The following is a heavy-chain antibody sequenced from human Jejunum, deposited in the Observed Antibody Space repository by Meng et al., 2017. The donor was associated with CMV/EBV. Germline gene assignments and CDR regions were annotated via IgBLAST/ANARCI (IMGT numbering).Heavy chain of an antibody. CDR2: ISYDGSIK. J-gene: IGHJ4*02. CDR1: GFSFSSCG. CDR3: ARDPDKKWLYLDY. V-gene: IGHV3-30*03. D-gene: IGHD3-22*01. Sequence: SGFSFSSCGMHWVRQAPGKGLEWVAVISYDGSIKYQADTVKGRFTISRDNSKNTLYLQMDSLRTEDTAVYYCARDPDKKWLYLDYWGQGTLVTVSS.